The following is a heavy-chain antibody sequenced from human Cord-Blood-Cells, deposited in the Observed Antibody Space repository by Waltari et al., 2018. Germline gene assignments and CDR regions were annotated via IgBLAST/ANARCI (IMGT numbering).Heavy chain of an antibody. D-gene: IGHD6-13*01. Sequence: QVQLVQSGAEVKKPGASVKVSCKASGYTFTSYAMHLVRQAPGQRLEWMGWINAGNGNTKYSQKFQGRVTITRDTSASTAYMELSSLRSEDTAVYYCARVPAAAGKQAFDIWGQGTMVTVSP. CDR1: GYTFTSYA. J-gene: IGHJ3*02. CDR2: INAGNGNT. CDR3: ARVPAAAGKQAFDI. V-gene: IGHV1-3*01.